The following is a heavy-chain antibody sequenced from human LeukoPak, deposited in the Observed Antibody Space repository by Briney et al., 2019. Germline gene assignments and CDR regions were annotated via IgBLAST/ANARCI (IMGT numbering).Heavy chain of an antibody. CDR2: IYYSGST. Sequence: SETLSLTCTVSGGSISSSSYYWGWIRQPPGKGLEWIGSIYYSGSTYYNPSLKSRVTISVDTSKNQFSLKLSSVTAADTAVYYCARQGNMTTVTGGLGFDYWGQGTLVTVSS. J-gene: IGHJ4*02. V-gene: IGHV4-39*01. CDR1: GGSISSSSYY. CDR3: ARQGNMTTVTGGLGFDY. D-gene: IGHD4-17*01.